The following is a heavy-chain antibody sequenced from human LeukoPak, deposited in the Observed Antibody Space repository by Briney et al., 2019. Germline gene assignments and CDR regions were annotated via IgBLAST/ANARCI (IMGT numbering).Heavy chain of an antibody. CDR1: GFTFSSYW. CDR3: AKVLIWTYGSGNYYKGAFDI. Sequence: GGSLRLSCAASGFTFSSYWMSWVRQAPGKGLEWVANIKQDGSEKYYVDSVKGRFTISRDNAKNSLYLQMNSLRAEDTAVYYCAKVLIWTYGSGNYYKGAFDIWGQGTMVTVFS. J-gene: IGHJ3*02. D-gene: IGHD3-10*01. CDR2: IKQDGSEK. V-gene: IGHV3-7*03.